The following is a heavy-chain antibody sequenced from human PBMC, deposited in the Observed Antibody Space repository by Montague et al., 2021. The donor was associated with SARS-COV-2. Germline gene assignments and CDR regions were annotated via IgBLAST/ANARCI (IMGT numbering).Heavy chain of an antibody. J-gene: IGHJ4*02. Sequence: SETLSLTCTFSGGSISTIVNFWGWIRQPPGKGLEWIGSISYTGSTYHNPSLKSRVTMSVDTSKNQFSLKLTSVTAADTAMYYCARSGDPGTTVTYLYWGQGTLVTVSS. CDR3: ARSGDPGTTVTYLY. CDR2: ISYTGST. D-gene: IGHD4-11*01. CDR1: GGSISTIVNF. V-gene: IGHV4-39*07.